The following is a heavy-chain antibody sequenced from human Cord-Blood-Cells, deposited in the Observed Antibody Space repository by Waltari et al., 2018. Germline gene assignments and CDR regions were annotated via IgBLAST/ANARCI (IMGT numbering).Heavy chain of an antibody. CDR2: INHSGST. Sequence: QVQLQQWGAGLLKPSETLSLTCAVYGGSFSRYYWSWIRQPPGKGLGWSGEINHSGSTNYNPSLKSRVTISVDTSKNQFSLKLSSVTAADTAVYYCARGVTVTRNAFDIWGQGTMVTVSS. V-gene: IGHV4-34*01. J-gene: IGHJ3*02. CDR1: GGSFSRYY. CDR3: ARGVTVTRNAFDI. D-gene: IGHD4-4*01.